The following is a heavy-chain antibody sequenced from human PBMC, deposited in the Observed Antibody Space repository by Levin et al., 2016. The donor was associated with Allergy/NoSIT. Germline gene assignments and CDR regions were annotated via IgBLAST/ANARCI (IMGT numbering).Heavy chain of an antibody. CDR2: ISGHDGET. Sequence: ASVKVSCKAAGYPFTSYIITWVRQAPGQGLEWMGWISGHDGETHYAQNIQGRATITTDTTTSVLYMELRSLRSDDTAVYYCARDDYGSGRLSWVDPWGQGTLVTVSS. D-gene: IGHD3-10*01. CDR1: GYPFTSYI. CDR3: ARDDYGSGRLSWVDP. V-gene: IGHV1-18*04. J-gene: IGHJ5*02.